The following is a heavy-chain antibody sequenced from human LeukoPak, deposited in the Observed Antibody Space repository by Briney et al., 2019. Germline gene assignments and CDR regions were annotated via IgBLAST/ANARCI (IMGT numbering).Heavy chain of an antibody. CDR1: GFSFSNYL. J-gene: IGHJ3*02. Sequence: GGSLRLSCVGSGFSFSNYLMNWVRQAPGKGLEWVSFISSTGGTIYYADAVKGRFTVSRDNAKNSLLLQMNSLRAEDTALYYCARGYSRAAFDIWGQGTMVTVSS. D-gene: IGHD2-15*01. CDR2: ISSTGGTI. CDR3: ARGYSRAAFDI. V-gene: IGHV3-48*01.